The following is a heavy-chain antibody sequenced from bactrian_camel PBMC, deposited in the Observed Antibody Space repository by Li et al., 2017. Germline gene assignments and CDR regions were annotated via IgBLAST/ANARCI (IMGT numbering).Heavy chain of an antibody. CDR1: GNTYSNC. Sequence: DVQLVESGGGSAQIGGSLTLTCTASGNTYSNCMGWIRQVPGKEREGVALIYTGDHSTYYLDSVKGRFTISLDAAKNTLYLQMNNLRPEDTAKYYCAASLGKTYCHAAFFLSRQRPNFGYMGQGTQVTVS. D-gene: IGHD5*01. CDR2: IYTGDHST. V-gene: IGHV3S31*01. J-gene: IGHJ4*01.